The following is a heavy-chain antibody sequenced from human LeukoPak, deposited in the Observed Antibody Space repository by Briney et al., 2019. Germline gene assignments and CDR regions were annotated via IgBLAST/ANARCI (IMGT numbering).Heavy chain of an antibody. Sequence: PGGSLRLSCAASGFTFSSYWMTWVRQAPEKGLEWVANMNLDGSEKYYVDSVKGRFIISRDNAKNSLFLQMNSLIAEDTAVYYCARDDGFSCYSYWGQGTLVTVSS. CDR3: ARDDGFSCYSY. CDR2: MNLDGSEK. CDR1: GFTFSSYW. J-gene: IGHJ4*02. V-gene: IGHV3-7*01. D-gene: IGHD3/OR15-3a*01.